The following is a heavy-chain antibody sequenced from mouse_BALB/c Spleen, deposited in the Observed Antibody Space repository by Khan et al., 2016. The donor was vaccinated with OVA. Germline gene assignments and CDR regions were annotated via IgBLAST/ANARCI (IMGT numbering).Heavy chain of an antibody. CDR3: GRQPYYHYNVMDY. V-gene: IGHV2-6-1*01. CDR2: IWSDGST. J-gene: IGHJ4*01. CDR1: GFSLTNSG. D-gene: IGHD2-10*01. Sequence: QVQLKESGPGLVAPSQSLSITCTISGFSLTNSGIHWVRQPPGKGLEWLVVIWSDGSTTYYSALKSRLTISKDNSKSQVFLKMNSLQTDDTAMYFCGRQPYYHYNVMDYWGQGTSVTVSS.